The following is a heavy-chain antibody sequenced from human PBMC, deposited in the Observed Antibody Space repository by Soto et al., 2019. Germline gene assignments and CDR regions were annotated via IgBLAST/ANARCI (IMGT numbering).Heavy chain of an antibody. Sequence: SETLSLTFAVYGGSFSGYYWSWIRQPPGKGLEWIGEINHSGSTNYNPSLKSRVTISVDTSKNQFSLKLSSVTAADTAVYYCARGGRARAWSGYSNWFDPWGQGTLVTVSS. D-gene: IGHD3-3*01. CDR2: INHSGST. CDR1: GGSFSGYY. V-gene: IGHV4-34*01. J-gene: IGHJ5*02. CDR3: ARGGRARAWSGYSNWFDP.